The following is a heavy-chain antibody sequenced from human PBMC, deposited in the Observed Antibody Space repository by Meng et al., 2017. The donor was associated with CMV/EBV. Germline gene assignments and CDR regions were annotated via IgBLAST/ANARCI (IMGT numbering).Heavy chain of an antibody. CDR2: ISGSGGST. V-gene: IGHV3-23*01. CDR3: ASRAYCGGDCFDAFDI. D-gene: IGHD2-21*01. Sequence: GGSLRLSCAASGFTFSSYAMSWVRQAPGKGLEWVSAISGSGGSTYYADSVKGRFTISRDNSKNTLYLQMNSLRAEDTAVYYCASRAYCGGDCFDAFDIWGQGTMVTVSS. CDR1: GFTFSSYA. J-gene: IGHJ3*02.